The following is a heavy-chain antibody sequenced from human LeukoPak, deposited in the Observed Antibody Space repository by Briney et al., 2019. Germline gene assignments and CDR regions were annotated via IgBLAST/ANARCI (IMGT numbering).Heavy chain of an antibody. CDR2: IYYSGST. Sequence: SETLSLTCTVSGGSISSYYWSWIRQPPGKGLEWIGYIYYSGSTNYNPSLKSRVTISVDTSKNQFSLKLSSVTAADTAVYYCARKGTYYYYYYYMDVWGKGTTVTISS. J-gene: IGHJ6*03. D-gene: IGHD1-7*01. CDR3: ARKGTYYYYYYYMDV. CDR1: GGSISSYY. V-gene: IGHV4-59*12.